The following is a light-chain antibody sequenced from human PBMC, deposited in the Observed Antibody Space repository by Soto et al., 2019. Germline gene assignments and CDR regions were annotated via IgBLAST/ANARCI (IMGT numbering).Light chain of an antibody. Sequence: DIQMTQSRSTLSASVGDRVTITCRTSKSISSWLAWYQQKPGKAPKLLIYKASSLESGVPSRFSGSGSGTEFTLTISSLQPDDFATYYCQQYNSYPWTFGQGTKVEIK. CDR2: KAS. CDR1: KSISSW. J-gene: IGKJ1*01. CDR3: QQYNSYPWT. V-gene: IGKV1-5*03.